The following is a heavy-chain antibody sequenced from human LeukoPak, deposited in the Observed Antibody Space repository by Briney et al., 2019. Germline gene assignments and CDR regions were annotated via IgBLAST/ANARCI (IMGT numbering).Heavy chain of an antibody. V-gene: IGHV3-23*01. CDR2: ISGSGDIT. D-gene: IGHD3-10*01. J-gene: IGHJ4*02. Sequence: GGSLRLSCAASGLTFSNYAMSWVRQAPGKGLEWVSVISGSGDITYYADSVKGRFTISRDNSKNTLHLQMTSLRAEDTAVYYCATDQMYYYGSRSYSPFNHWGQGTLVTLSS. CDR1: GLTFSNYA. CDR3: ATDQMYYYGSRSYSPFNH.